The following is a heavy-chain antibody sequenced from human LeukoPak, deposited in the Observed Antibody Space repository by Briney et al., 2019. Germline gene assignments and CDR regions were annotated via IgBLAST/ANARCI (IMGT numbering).Heavy chain of an antibody. CDR2: INHSGST. D-gene: IGHD6-6*01. V-gene: IGHV4-34*01. Sequence: PSETLSLTCAVYGGSFSGYYWSWIRQPPGKGLEWIGEINHSGSTNYNPSLKSRVTISVDTSKNQSSLKLSSVTAADTAVYYCARGRSSSNWFDPWGQGTLVTVSS. J-gene: IGHJ5*02. CDR3: ARGRSSSNWFDP. CDR1: GGSFSGYY.